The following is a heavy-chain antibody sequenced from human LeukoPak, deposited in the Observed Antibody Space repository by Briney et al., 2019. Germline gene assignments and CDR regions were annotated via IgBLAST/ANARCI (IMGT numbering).Heavy chain of an antibody. V-gene: IGHV4-34*01. CDR2: INHSGST. J-gene: IGHJ5*02. CDR1: GGSFSGYY. Sequence: SETLSLTCAVYGGSFSGYYWSWIRQPPGKGLEWIGEINHSGSTNYNPSLKSRVTISVDTSKNQFSLKLSSVTAADTAVYYCASSNHSRVWFDPWGQGTLVTVSS. D-gene: IGHD4-4*01. CDR3: ASSNHSRVWFDP.